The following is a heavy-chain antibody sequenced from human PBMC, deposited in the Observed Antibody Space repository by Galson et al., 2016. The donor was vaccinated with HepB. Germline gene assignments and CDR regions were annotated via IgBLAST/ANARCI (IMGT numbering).Heavy chain of an antibody. CDR3: AKELANTLTPNHYHYYIMDV. V-gene: IGHV3-23*01. Sequence: SLRLSCAASGIMFSSYAMTWVRQAPGKGLEWVSGISDSGGSTYYADSVKGRFTISRDNSKNTLYLQMNSLRAEDTAVYYCAKELANTLTPNHYHYYIMDVWGQGTTVTVSS. CDR2: ISDSGGST. CDR1: GIMFSSYA. D-gene: IGHD2-8*01. J-gene: IGHJ6*02.